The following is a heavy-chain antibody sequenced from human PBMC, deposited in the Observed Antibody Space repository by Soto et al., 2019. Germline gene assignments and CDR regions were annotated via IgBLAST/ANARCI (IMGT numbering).Heavy chain of an antibody. V-gene: IGHV4-39*01. J-gene: IGHJ4*02. CDR3: ASGPFGYYYNFPEYYFDY. CDR2: IYYSGST. CDR1: GGSISSSSYY. Sequence: SETLSLTCTVSGGSISSSSYYWGWIRQPPGKGLEWIGSIYYSGSTYYNPSLKSRVTISVDTSKNQFSLKLSSVTAADTAVYYCASGPFGYYYNFPEYYFDYWGRGTLVTVSS. D-gene: IGHD3-22*01.